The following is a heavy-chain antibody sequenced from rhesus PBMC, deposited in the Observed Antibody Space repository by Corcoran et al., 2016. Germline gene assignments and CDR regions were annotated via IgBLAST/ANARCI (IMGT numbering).Heavy chain of an antibody. Sequence: QVQLQESGPGLVKPSETLSLTCAVSGGSISADYHWNWIRQPPGKGLEWIWYIYFSGGVTNYNPSLKNRVTISIDTSKNRFSLKMSSVTAADTAVYYCAKYSSSLNWYFDLWGPGTPITISS. D-gene: IGHD6-43*01. CDR1: GGSISADYH. J-gene: IGHJ2*01. CDR3: AKYSSSLNWYFDL. V-gene: IGHV4-106*01. CDR2: IYFSGGVT.